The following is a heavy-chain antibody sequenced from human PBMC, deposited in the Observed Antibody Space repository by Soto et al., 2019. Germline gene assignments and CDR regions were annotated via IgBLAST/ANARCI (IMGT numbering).Heavy chain of an antibody. J-gene: IGHJ4*02. D-gene: IGHD2-15*01. CDR1: GDSINTSSYF. CDR3: ARRGTYYFDY. V-gene: IGHV4-31*03. CDR2: VHSSGNT. Sequence: SETLSLTCTASGDSINTSSYFWSWIRQHPQKGLEWIGYVHSSGNTYYNPSFKNRVTISIDTSENKFSLNLGSVTAADTAVYYCARRGTYYFDYWGQGIRVTVS.